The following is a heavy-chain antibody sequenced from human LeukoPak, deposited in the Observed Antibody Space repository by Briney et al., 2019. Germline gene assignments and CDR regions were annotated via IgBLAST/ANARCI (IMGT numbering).Heavy chain of an antibody. D-gene: IGHD3-22*01. CDR2: ISSSRSYI. J-gene: IGHJ4*02. V-gene: IGHV3-21*01. Sequence: ETLSLTCTVSGGSISSSSYYWGWIRQAPGKGLQWVSSISSSRSYIYNADSVKGRFTISRDNAKNSLYLQMNSLRAEDTAVYYCATWERYYYDSSPHWGQGTLVTVSS. CDR3: ATWERYYYDSSPH. CDR1: GGSISSSS.